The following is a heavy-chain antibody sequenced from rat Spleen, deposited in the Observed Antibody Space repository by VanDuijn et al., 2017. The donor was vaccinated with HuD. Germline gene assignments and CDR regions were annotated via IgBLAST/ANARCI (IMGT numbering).Heavy chain of an antibody. Sequence: EVQLVETGGGLVQPGRSLKLSCVASGFTFSSYWMYWIRQAPGEGLEWISSISPDGGSTYYPDSVKGRFTISRDNAKTTLYLQMDSLRSEDTATYYCARRYYSGFDYWGQGVMVTVSS. V-gene: IGHV5-58*01. CDR2: ISPDGGST. CDR3: ARRYYSGFDY. D-gene: IGHD1-1*01. J-gene: IGHJ2*01. CDR1: GFTFSSYW.